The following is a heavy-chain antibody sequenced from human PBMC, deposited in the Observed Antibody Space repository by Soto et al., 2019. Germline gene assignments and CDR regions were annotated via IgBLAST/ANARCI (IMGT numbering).Heavy chain of an antibody. CDR3: ARPLLYGSGFRCSYAMDV. CDR2: ISSSSVYM. Sequence: EVQLVESGGGLVKPGGSLRLSCAASGFTFTDYIMNWVRQAPGKGLELVSSISSSSVYMYYADSVKGRFTISRDNANNSLSLQMNSVRAEDTAVYYCARPLLYGSGFRCSYAMDVWGQGTTVTVSS. D-gene: IGHD3-10*01. CDR1: GFTFTDYI. V-gene: IGHV3-21*02. J-gene: IGHJ6*02.